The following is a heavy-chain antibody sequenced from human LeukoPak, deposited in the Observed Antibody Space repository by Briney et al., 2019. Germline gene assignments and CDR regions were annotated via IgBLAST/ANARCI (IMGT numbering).Heavy chain of an antibody. J-gene: IGHJ3*02. V-gene: IGHV3-21*01. D-gene: IGHD5-24*01. CDR2: ISSSSSYI. Sequence: GGSLRLSCAASGFTFSSYSMNWVRQAPGKGLEWVSSISSSSSYIYYADSVKGRFTISRDNAKNSLYLQMNSLRAEDTAVYYCARDAIVEMATIYAFDIWGQGTMVTVSS. CDR1: GFTFSSYS. CDR3: ARDAIVEMATIYAFDI.